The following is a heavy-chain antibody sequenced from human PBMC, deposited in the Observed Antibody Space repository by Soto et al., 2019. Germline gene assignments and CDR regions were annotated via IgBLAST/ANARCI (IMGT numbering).Heavy chain of an antibody. Sequence: GASVKVSCKASGGTFSSYTISWVRQAPGQGLEWMGRIIPIHGITNYAQKFQGRVTMTTDTSTSTAYMELRSLRSDDTAVYYCAREYYGSGSYPYWFDPWGQGTLVTVSS. V-gene: IGHV1-69*04. CDR1: GGTFSSYT. D-gene: IGHD3-10*01. CDR2: IIPIHGIT. CDR3: AREYYGSGSYPYWFDP. J-gene: IGHJ5*02.